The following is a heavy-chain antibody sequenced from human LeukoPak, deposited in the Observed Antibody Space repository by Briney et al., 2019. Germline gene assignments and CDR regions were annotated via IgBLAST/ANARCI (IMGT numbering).Heavy chain of an antibody. CDR2: IYYSGST. Sequence: TSSETLSLTCTVSGGPITTSSYYWGWIRQPPGKGLEWIGSIYYSGSTYYKPSLKSRVTISVDTSKNQFSLKLSSVTAADTAVYYCASFYDYVWGSYRDHFDYWGQGTLDTVSS. D-gene: IGHD3-16*02. CDR3: ASFYDYVWGSYRDHFDY. CDR1: GGPITTSSYY. J-gene: IGHJ4*02. V-gene: IGHV4-39*01.